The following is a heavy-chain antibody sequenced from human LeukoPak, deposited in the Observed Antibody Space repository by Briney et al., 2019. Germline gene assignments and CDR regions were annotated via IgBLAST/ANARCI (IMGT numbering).Heavy chain of an antibody. V-gene: IGHV3-21*01. CDR2: ISSSGVYI. CDR1: GRGISSYV. D-gene: IGHD5-18*01. CDR3: ARDRRLQLWSPAGFDY. J-gene: IGHJ4*02. Sequence: GGSLRLSCTASGRGISSYVMNWIRQAPGKGLEWVSSISSSGVYIYYADSLKGRFTISRDNAKNSLYLQMNSLRADDTAVYYCARDRRLQLWSPAGFDYWGQGTLVTASS.